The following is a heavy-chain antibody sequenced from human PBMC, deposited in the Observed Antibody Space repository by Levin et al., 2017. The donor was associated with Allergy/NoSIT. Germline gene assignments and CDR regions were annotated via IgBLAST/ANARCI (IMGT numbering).Heavy chain of an antibody. CDR3: AREDGSTFDF. V-gene: IGHV4-31*03. CDR1: GGSISGGGYH. D-gene: IGHD2-2*03. J-gene: IGHJ4*02. Sequence: PSQTLSLTCTVSGGSISGGGYHWTWIRQHPEKGLEWIGYIYYSGSTFYNPSLTSRLMISVDTSKNQFSLNVSSVTAADTAVYYCAREDGSTFDFWGQGALVTVAS. CDR2: IYYSGST.